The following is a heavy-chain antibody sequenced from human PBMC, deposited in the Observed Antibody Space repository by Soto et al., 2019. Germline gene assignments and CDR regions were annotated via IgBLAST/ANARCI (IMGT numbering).Heavy chain of an antibody. CDR1: GFTFSSYA. J-gene: IGHJ4*02. V-gene: IGHV3-30-3*01. CDR2: ISYDGSNK. Sequence: GGSLRLSCAASGFTFSSYAMHWVRQSPGKGLEWVAVISYDGSNKYYADSVKGRFTISRDNSKNTLYLQMNSLRAEDTAVYYCARDGGGDSSGFDYWGQGTLVTVPS. D-gene: IGHD3-22*01. CDR3: ARDGGGDSSGFDY.